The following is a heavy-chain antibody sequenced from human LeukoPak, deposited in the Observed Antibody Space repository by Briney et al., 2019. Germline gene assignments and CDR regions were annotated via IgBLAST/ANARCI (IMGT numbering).Heavy chain of an antibody. CDR1: VYTFTSYC. D-gene: IGHD2-2*01. CDR3: ARDCSSSSCQPFHY. J-gene: IGHJ4*01. CDR2: ISVYNGNT. Sequence: ASVKVSSKNPVYTFTSYCISTVRQAPGQGLEWMGWISVYNGNTNYAQKVQGRVSMNTDRFTSTAYMELRSLRSADIDVYYCARDCSSSSCQPFHYWGQGTLVTVSS. V-gene: IGHV1-18*03.